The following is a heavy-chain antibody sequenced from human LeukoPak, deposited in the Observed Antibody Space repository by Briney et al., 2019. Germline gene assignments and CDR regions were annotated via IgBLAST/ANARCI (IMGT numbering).Heavy chain of an antibody. J-gene: IGHJ4*02. CDR1: GGSISSYY. V-gene: IGHV4-4*07. CDR2: IYTSGST. D-gene: IGHD1-26*01. CDR3: ASSSGSQGYFDY. Sequence: SETLSLTCTVSGGSISSYYWSWIRQPAGKGLEWIGRIYTSGSTNYNPSLKSRVTMSVDTSKNQFSLKLSSVTAADTAVYYRASSSGSQGYFDYWGQGTLVTVSS.